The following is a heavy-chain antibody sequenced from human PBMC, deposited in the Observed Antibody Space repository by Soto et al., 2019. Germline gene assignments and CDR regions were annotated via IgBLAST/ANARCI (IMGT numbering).Heavy chain of an antibody. CDR3: AREYSNSPEAFDY. J-gene: IGHJ4*02. Sequence: SETLSLTCTVSGGSISSYYWSWIRQPPGKGLEWIGYIYYSGSTNYNPSLKSRVTISVDTSRNQISLKLSSVTAADTAVFYCAREYSNSPEAFDYWGQGALVTVSS. CDR2: IYYSGST. V-gene: IGHV4-59*01. D-gene: IGHD6-6*01. CDR1: GGSISSYY.